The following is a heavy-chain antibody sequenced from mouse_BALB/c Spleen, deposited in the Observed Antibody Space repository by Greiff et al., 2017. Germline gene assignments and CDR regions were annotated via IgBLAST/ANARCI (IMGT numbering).Heavy chain of an antibody. Sequence: VQGVESGPGLVAPSQSLSITCTVSGFSLTSYGVHWVRQPPGKGLEWLGVIWAGGSTNYNSALMSRLSISKDNSKSQVFLKMNSLQTDDTAMYYCARDKGDGYHWYFDVWGAGTTVTVSS. D-gene: IGHD2-3*01. V-gene: IGHV2-9*02. J-gene: IGHJ1*01. CDR2: IWAGGST. CDR3: ARDKGDGYHWYFDV. CDR1: GFSLTSYG.